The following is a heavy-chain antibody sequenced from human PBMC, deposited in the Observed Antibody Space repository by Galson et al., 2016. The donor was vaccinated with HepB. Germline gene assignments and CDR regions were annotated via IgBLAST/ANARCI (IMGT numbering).Heavy chain of an antibody. V-gene: IGHV1-18*01. CDR3: ARVLATETTDAFDM. D-gene: IGHD1-1*01. Sequence: SVKVSCKASGYSFNNYAITWVRQAPGQGLQWMGWISGYNGRAMYAQEFQDRVTLTIDTSTTTASMEVNRLTSDDTAMYYCARVLATETTDAFDMWGQGRMVTVTS. CDR1: GYSFNNYA. J-gene: IGHJ3*02. CDR2: ISGYNGRA.